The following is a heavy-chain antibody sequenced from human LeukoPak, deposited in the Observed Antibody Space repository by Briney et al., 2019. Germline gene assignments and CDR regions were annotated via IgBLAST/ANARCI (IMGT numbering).Heavy chain of an antibody. CDR3: ARGVYNWNSYYYYYMDV. CDR2: INHSGST. Sequence: PSETLSLTCAVYGGSFSGYYWSWIRQPPGKGLEWIGEINHSGSTNYNPSLKSRVTISVDTSKNQFSLKLSSVTAADTAVYYCARGVYNWNSYYYYYMDVWGKGTTVTISS. V-gene: IGHV4-34*01. D-gene: IGHD1-7*01. CDR1: GGSFSGYY. J-gene: IGHJ6*03.